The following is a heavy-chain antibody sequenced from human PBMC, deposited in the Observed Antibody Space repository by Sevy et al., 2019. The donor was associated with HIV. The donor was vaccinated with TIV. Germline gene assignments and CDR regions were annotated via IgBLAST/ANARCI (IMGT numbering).Heavy chain of an antibody. CDR1: GGSFSGYY. V-gene: IGHV4-34*01. J-gene: IGHJ4*02. Sequence: SETLSLTCAVYGGSFSGYYWSWIRQPPGKGLEWIGEINHSGSTNYNPSLKSRVTISVDTSKNQFSLKLSSVTAADTAVYYCARGNRHEPLLGWGQGTLVTVSS. D-gene: IGHD2-21*01. CDR2: INHSGST. CDR3: ARGNRHEPLLG.